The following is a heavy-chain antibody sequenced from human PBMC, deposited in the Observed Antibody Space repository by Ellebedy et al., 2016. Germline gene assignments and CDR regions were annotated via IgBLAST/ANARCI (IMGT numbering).Heavy chain of an antibody. CDR2: INSDGTIT. D-gene: IGHD3-3*01. CDR1: GFTFSSYW. V-gene: IGHV3-74*01. Sequence: GESLKISXAASGFTFSSYWMHWVRQAPGKGLVWVSRINSDGTITTYADSVKGRFTISRDNSKNTLYLQMNSLRAEDTAVYYCAKDGLYYDFWSGYSFNMDVWGKGTTVTVSS. J-gene: IGHJ6*03. CDR3: AKDGLYYDFWSGYSFNMDV.